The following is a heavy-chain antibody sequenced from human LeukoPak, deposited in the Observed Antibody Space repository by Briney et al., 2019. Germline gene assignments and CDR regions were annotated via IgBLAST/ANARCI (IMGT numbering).Heavy chain of an antibody. CDR3: ARDGTDYYDSSGQTAGDGINAFDI. V-gene: IGHV1-3*04. Sequence: ASVKVSCKASGYTFTDYAMHWVRQAPGERLEWMGWINTGKGNTKYSQKFQGRVTITMDTSASTAYMELSSLRSEDTAVYYCARDGTDYYDSSGQTAGDGINAFDIWGQGTMVTVSS. D-gene: IGHD3-22*01. CDR2: INTGKGNT. CDR1: GYTFTDYA. J-gene: IGHJ3*02.